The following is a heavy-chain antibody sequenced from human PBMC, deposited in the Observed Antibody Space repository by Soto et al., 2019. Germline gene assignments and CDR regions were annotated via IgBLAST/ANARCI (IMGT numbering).Heavy chain of an antibody. Sequence: EVQLLESGGGVVQPGGSLRLSCAASGFIFSNYAINWVRQGPGKGLEWVSGLSGSGGSTHYAYAVKGRFTISRDNAKNTVYLTMSRLRDKDTAVYYCAKAIAGKEGLGGATSSWGQGTLVTVSS. D-gene: IGHD1-26*01. CDR3: AKAIAGKEGLGGATSS. CDR1: GFIFSNYA. J-gene: IGHJ4*02. V-gene: IGHV3-23*01. CDR2: LSGSGGST.